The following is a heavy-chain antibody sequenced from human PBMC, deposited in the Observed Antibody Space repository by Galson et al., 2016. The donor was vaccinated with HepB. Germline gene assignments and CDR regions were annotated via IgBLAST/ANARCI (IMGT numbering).Heavy chain of an antibody. CDR1: GYTFTSYD. J-gene: IGHJ4*02. D-gene: IGHD6-6*01. V-gene: IGHV1-8*02. CDR3: ARVEYASSTGANRFDY. CDR2: MNPNSGNT. Sequence: SVKVSCKASGYTFTSYDIHWVRQATGQGLEWMGWMNPNSGNTGYAQKFQGRVTLTRSTSKSTVYMVLSSLRSEDMAMYYCARVEYASSTGANRFDYWGQGTLVTVSS.